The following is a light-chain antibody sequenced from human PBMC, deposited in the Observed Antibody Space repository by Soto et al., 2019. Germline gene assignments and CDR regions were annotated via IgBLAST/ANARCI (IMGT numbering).Light chain of an antibody. V-gene: IGLV2-11*01. CDR1: SSDVGAFNY. CDR2: DVT. CDR3: CSNAGTYSSVV. Sequence: QSALTQPRSVSGFPGQSVTISCTGTSSDVGAFNYVSWYQHRPGKAPKMIIYDVTKRPSGVPVRFSGSKSGNTASLTISGLRPDDEGDYSCCSNAGTYSSVVFGGGTKVTVL. J-gene: IGLJ2*01.